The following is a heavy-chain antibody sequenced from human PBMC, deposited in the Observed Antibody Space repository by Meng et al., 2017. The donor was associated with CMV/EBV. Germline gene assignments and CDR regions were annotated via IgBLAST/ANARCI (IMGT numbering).Heavy chain of an antibody. V-gene: IGHV4-39*01. CDR3: VSAGSSARELFYYYGMDV. J-gene: IGHJ6*02. CDR2: IDYSGST. D-gene: IGHD1-7*01. Sequence: SETLSLTCTVSGGSISSSSYYWGWIRQPPGKGLEWIVSIDYSGSTYYNPYLKSRVTLSVDTSKNQFSLKPSSVTAADTAVYYWVSAGSSARELFYYYGMDVWGQGTTVTVSS. CDR1: GGSISSSSYY.